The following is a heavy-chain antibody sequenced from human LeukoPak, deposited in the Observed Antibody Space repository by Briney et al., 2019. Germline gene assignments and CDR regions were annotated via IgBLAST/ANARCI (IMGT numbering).Heavy chain of an antibody. D-gene: IGHD6-19*01. CDR3: ARDRSSGWYVGNWFDP. Sequence: ASVKVSCKASGGTFSSYAISWVRQAPGQGLEWMGGIIPIFGTANYAQKFQGRVTITADESTSTAYMELSSLRSEDTAVYYCARDRSSGWYVGNWFDPWGQGTLVTVSS. CDR1: GGTFSSYA. V-gene: IGHV1-69*13. J-gene: IGHJ5*02. CDR2: IIPIFGTA.